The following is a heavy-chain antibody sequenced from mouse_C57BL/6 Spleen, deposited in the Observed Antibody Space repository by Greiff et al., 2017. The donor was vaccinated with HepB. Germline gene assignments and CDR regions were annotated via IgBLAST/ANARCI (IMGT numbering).Heavy chain of an antibody. CDR1: GFSLTSYG. D-gene: IGHD1-1*01. Sequence: QVQLQQSGPGLVAPSQSLSITCTVSGFSLTSYGVHWVRQPPGKGLEWLVVIWSDGSTTYNSALNSRLSIRKDNSKSQVFLKMNSLQTDDTAMYYCARDGSSHYYAMDYWGQGTSVTVSS. CDR2: IWSDGST. V-gene: IGHV2-6*03. J-gene: IGHJ4*01. CDR3: ARDGSSHYYAMDY.